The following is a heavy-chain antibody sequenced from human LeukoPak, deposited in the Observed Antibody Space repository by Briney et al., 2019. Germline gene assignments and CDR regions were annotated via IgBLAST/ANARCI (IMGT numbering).Heavy chain of an antibody. J-gene: IGHJ6*03. D-gene: IGHD6-13*01. CDR1: GFTFSSYA. CDR2: ISGSGGST. Sequence: GGSLRLSCAASGFTFSSYAMSWVRQAPATGLDWVSAISGSGGSTYYADSVKGRFTISRDNSKNTLYLQMNSLRAEDTAVYYCAKDLQQLVHDYYMDVWGKGTTVTVSS. CDR3: AKDLQQLVHDYYMDV. V-gene: IGHV3-23*01.